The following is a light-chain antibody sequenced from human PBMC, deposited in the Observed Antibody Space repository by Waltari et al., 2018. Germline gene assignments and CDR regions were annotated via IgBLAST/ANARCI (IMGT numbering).Light chain of an antibody. CDR3: QQGHSTPRT. Sequence: DIQMTQSPSSLSASVGDRVTITCRASQSISSYLYWYQQKPEKAPQRLIYAASSLQSGVPSRFSGRGSGTDFTLTITSLQPEDFATYYCQQGHSTPRTFGQGTKVEIK. CDR1: QSISSY. J-gene: IGKJ1*01. CDR2: AAS. V-gene: IGKV1-39*01.